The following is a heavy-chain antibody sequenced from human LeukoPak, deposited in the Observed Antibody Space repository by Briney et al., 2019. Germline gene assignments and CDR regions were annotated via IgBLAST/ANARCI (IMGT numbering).Heavy chain of an antibody. Sequence: GASVKVSCKASGGTFSSYAISWVRQAPGQGLEWMGGIIPIFGTANYAQKFQGRVTITADESTSTAYMELSSLRSEDTAVYYCARDPGYCSSTSCYDFDYWGQGTPVTVSS. J-gene: IGHJ4*02. D-gene: IGHD2-2*01. CDR1: GGTFSSYA. CDR3: ARDPGYCSSTSCYDFDY. V-gene: IGHV1-69*13. CDR2: IIPIFGTA.